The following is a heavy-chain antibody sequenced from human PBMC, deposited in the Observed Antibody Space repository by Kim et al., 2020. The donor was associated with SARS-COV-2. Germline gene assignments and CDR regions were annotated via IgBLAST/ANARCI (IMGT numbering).Heavy chain of an antibody. V-gene: IGHV3-33*01. D-gene: IGHD3-3*01. CDR3: ARATDYDFWSGIDP. Sequence: ADSVKGRFTISRDNSKNTLYLQMNSLRAEDTAVYYCARATDYDFWSGIDPWGQGTLVTVSS. J-gene: IGHJ5*02.